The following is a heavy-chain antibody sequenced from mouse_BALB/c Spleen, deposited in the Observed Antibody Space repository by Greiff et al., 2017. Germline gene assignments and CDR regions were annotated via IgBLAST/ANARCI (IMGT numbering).Heavy chain of an antibody. D-gene: IGHD2-14*01. Sequence: VQLQESGAELVKPGASVKLSCKASGYTFTSYYMYWVKQRPGQGLEWIGEINPSNGGTNFTEKFKSKATLTVDKSSSTAYMQLSSLTSEDSAVYYCIRGGRYAPFAYWGQGTLVTVSA. CDR2: INPSNGGT. CDR1: GYTFTSYY. V-gene: IGHV1S81*02. CDR3: IRGGRYAPFAY. J-gene: IGHJ3*01.